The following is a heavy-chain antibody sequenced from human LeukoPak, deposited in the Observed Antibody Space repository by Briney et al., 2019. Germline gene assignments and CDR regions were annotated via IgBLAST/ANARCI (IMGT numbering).Heavy chain of an antibody. CDR1: GYTFTSYY. J-gene: IGHJ5*02. CDR3: ARARPLYSGSYFNWFNP. V-gene: IGHV1-46*01. Sequence: ASAKVSCKASGYTFTSYYMHWVRQAPGQGLEWMGIINPSGGSTSYAQKFQGRVTMTRDTSTSTVYMELSSLRSEDTAVYYCARARPLYSGSYFNWFNPWGQGTLVTVSS. D-gene: IGHD1-26*01. CDR2: INPSGGST.